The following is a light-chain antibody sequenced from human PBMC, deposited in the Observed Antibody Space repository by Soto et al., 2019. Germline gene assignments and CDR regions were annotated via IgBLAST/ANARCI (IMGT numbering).Light chain of an antibody. CDR1: QGANTW. CDR3: QQANNMPLT. CDR2: GAS. Sequence: DVHLTQSPSSVSASVGDRVTITCRASQGANTWLAWYQKKPGKAPRLLIYGASSLQSGVPLRFSGSGSGTDFTLTISSLQPEDVGHYYCQQANNMPLTFGGGTKVDIK. J-gene: IGKJ4*01. V-gene: IGKV1-12*01.